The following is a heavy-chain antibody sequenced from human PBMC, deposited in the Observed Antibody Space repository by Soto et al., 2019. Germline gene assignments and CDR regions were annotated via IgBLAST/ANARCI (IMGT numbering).Heavy chain of an antibody. CDR1: GGSISGGDYY. CDR3: AREINSGYGPRVNWFDP. J-gene: IGHJ5*02. V-gene: IGHV4-30-4*01. CDR2: IYYSGST. Sequence: QVQLQESGPGLVKPSQTLSLTCTVSGGSISGGDYYWSWIRQPPGKGLEWIGYIYYSGSTYYNPSLKSRVTISVDTSKNQFSLKLSSVTAADTAVYYCAREINSGYGPRVNWFDPWGQGTLVTVSS. D-gene: IGHD5-12*01.